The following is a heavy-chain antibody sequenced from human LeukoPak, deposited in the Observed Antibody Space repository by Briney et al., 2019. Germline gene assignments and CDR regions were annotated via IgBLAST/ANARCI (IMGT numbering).Heavy chain of an antibody. CDR2: ISGSGGST. Sequence: GGSLRLSCAASGFTFSSYAMSWVRQAPGKGLEWVSAISGSGGSTYYADSVKGRFTISRVNSKNPLYLQMNSRRAEDTAVYHCAKDNVFYDPFDIWGQGTMVTVSS. CDR1: GFTFSSYA. D-gene: IGHD2/OR15-2a*01. CDR3: AKDNVFYDPFDI. J-gene: IGHJ3*02. V-gene: IGHV3-23*01.